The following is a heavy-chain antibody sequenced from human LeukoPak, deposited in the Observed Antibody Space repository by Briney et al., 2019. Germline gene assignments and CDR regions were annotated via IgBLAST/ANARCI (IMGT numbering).Heavy chain of an antibody. CDR2: FDPEDGET. V-gene: IGHV1-24*01. D-gene: IGHD2-2*02. CDR3: ATDRASCSSTSCYTGFDY. CDR1: GYTLTELS. J-gene: IGHJ4*02. Sequence: VASVKVSCKVSGYTLTELSMHWVRQAPGKGLEWMGGFDPEDGETIYAQKFQGRVTMTEDTSTDTAYMELSSLRSEDTAVYYCATDRASCSSTSCYTGFDYWGQGTLVTVSS.